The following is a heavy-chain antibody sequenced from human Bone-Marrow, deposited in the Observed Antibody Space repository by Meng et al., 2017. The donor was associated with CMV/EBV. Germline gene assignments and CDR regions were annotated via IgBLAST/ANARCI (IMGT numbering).Heavy chain of an antibody. CDR2: MRSISYGGAT. CDR3: TRGHGRPMDV. CDR1: GFTFSSYS. Sequence: GESLKISCAASGFTFSSYSMNWVRQAPGKGLEWVGFMRSISYGGATEYAASVKGRFTISRDDSKRIAYLQMDSLKTEDTAVYYCTRGHGRPMDVWGQGTAVTVSS. J-gene: IGHJ6*02. D-gene: IGHD5-24*01. V-gene: IGHV3-49*04.